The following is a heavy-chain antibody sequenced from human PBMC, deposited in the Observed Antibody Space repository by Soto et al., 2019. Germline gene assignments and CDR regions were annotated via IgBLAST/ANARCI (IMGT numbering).Heavy chain of an antibody. Sequence: SETLSLTCAVYGGSFSGYYWSWIRQPPGKGLEWIGEINHSGSTNYNPSLKSRVTISVDTSKNQFSLKLSSVTAADTAVYYCARQAAYITFDYWGQGTLVTVSS. CDR1: GGSFSGYY. CDR3: ARQAAYITFDY. D-gene: IGHD2-15*01. J-gene: IGHJ4*02. V-gene: IGHV4-34*01. CDR2: INHSGST.